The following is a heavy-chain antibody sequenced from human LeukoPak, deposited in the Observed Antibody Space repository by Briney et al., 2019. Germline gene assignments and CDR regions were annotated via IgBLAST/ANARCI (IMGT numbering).Heavy chain of an antibody. V-gene: IGHV4-59*01. CDR2: IYYSGST. D-gene: IGHD1-26*01. Sequence: PSETLSLTCTVSGGSISSYYWSWIRQPPGKGLEWIGYIYYSGSTNYNPSLKSRVTISVDTSKNQFSLKLSSVTAADTAVYYCARERALEGLNHWGQGTLVTVSS. CDR3: ARERALEGLNH. J-gene: IGHJ5*02. CDR1: GGSISSYY.